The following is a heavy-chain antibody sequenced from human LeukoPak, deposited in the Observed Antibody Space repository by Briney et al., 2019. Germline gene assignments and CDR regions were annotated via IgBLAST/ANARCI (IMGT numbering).Heavy chain of an antibody. V-gene: IGHV4-34*08. CDR2: INHSGST. CDR3: ATRIVPAAMSWFDP. Sequence: PGGSLRLSCEASGFTFSSYNMNWVRQAPGKGLEWIGEINHSGSTNYNPSLKSRVTISVDTSKNQFSLKLSSVTAADTAVYYCATRIVPAAMSWFDPWGQGTLVTVSS. D-gene: IGHD2-2*01. CDR1: GFTFSSYN. J-gene: IGHJ5*02.